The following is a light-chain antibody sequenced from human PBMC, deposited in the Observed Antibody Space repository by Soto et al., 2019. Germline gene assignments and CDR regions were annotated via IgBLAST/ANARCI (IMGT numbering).Light chain of an antibody. V-gene: IGKV3D-15*01. Sequence: IVMTQSPATLSVSPGEKATLSCRARQSISNNLAWYQQKPCQAPSLLIYFASTMATGIPPRLSGSGSGTDFSLTISCLQSEDFALYYCQHFDEWPLTFSGGTKVETK. CDR3: QHFDEWPLT. J-gene: IGKJ4*01. CDR2: FAS. CDR1: QSISNN.